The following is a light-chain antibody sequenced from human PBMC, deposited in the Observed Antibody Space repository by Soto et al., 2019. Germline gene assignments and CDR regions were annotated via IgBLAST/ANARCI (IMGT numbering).Light chain of an antibody. Sequence: ESVLTQSPATLSLSPGERPTLSCRASQSVSSYLAWYQQKPGQAPRLLIYDASNRATGIPDRFSGSGSGTDFTLTISRLDPEDFAVYYCQQYGTSPRTFGQGTKVDIK. CDR1: QSVSSY. V-gene: IGKV3-11*01. J-gene: IGKJ1*01. CDR2: DAS. CDR3: QQYGTSPRT.